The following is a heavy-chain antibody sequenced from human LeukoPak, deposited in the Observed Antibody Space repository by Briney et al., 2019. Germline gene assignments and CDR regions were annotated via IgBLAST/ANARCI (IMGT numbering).Heavy chain of an antibody. D-gene: IGHD3-22*01. Sequence: PSETMSLTCTVAGYSISSGYYWGWIRQPPGKGLGWIGSIYHSGSTYYNPSLKSRVTISVDTSKNQFSLKLSSVTAADTAVYYCARAYYHDSSGYYERWSGESKWGQGTLVTVSS. CDR3: ARAYYHDSSGYYERWSGESK. J-gene: IGHJ4*02. V-gene: IGHV4-38-2*02. CDR1: GYSISSGYY. CDR2: IYHSGST.